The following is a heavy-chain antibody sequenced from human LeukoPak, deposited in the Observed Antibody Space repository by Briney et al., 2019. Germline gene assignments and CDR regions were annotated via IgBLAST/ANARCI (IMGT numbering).Heavy chain of an antibody. D-gene: IGHD6-19*01. CDR2: IYTSGST. CDR3: ARLNSGWLDAFDI. V-gene: IGHV4-4*09. CDR1: GGSISSYY. Sequence: SETLSLTCTVSGGSISSYYWSWFRQPPGRGREGIGYIYTSGSTNYNPSLKSRVTISVDTSKNQFSLKLSSVTAADTAVYYCARLNSGWLDAFDIWGQGTMVTVSS. J-gene: IGHJ3*02.